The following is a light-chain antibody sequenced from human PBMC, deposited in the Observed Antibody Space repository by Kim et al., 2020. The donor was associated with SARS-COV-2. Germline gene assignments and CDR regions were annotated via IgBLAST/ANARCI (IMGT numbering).Light chain of an antibody. CDR1: QGLSSA. Sequence: AIQLTQSPSSLSASVGDRVTITCRASQGLSSALAWYQQKPGKPPNLLIYGAASLESGVPSRFSGRGSGTDFTLTISSLQPEDFATYYFQQFNNYPLTFGGGTKVDIK. CDR2: GAA. V-gene: IGKV1D-13*01. CDR3: QQFNNYPLT. J-gene: IGKJ4*01.